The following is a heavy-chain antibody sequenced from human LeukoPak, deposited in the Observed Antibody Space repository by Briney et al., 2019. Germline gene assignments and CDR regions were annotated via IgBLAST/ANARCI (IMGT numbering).Heavy chain of an antibody. CDR1: AYTFTDYY. J-gene: IGHJ4*02. CDR3: ARTKPPCTSCLLLDY. V-gene: IGHV1-2*02. D-gene: IGHD2-2*01. CDR2: INPNSGGT. Sequence: VASVKVSCKASAYTFTDYYIHWLRQAPGQGLEWMGWINPNSGGTNYAPKFQGLVTMSTDTSITTAYMELSRLVSDDTAVYYCARTKPPCTSCLLLDYWGQGTLVTVSS.